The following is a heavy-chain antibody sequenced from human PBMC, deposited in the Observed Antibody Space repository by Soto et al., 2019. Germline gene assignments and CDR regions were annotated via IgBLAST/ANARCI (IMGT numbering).Heavy chain of an antibody. CDR3: ARDYYDSSGYRRFDP. J-gene: IGHJ5*02. CDR1: GYSISSGYY. Sequence: KPSETLSLTCAVSGYSISSGYYWGWIRQPPGKGLEWIGSIYHSGSTYYNPSLKSRVTISVDTSKNQFSLKLSSVTAADTAVYYCARDYYDSSGYRRFDPWGQGTLVTVSS. CDR2: IYHSGST. V-gene: IGHV4-38-2*02. D-gene: IGHD3-22*01.